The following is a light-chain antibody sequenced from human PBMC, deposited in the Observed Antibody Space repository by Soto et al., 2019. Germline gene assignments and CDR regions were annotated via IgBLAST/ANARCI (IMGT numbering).Light chain of an antibody. CDR1: SSNIGNNY. V-gene: IGLV1-47*02. Sequence: QLVLTQPPSLSATPGQRVTISCSGSSSNIGNNYVCWYKQVPGTAPKVIMFSNNQRPSGVPDRFSGAKTGTSASLAINGLQSEDEADYYCATWDDSLAGGVFGGGTQLTVL. CDR3: ATWDDSLAGGV. J-gene: IGLJ3*02. CDR2: SNN.